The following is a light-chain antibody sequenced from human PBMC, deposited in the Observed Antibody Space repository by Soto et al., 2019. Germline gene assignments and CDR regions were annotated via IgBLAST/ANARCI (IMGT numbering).Light chain of an antibody. CDR3: AAGDDSLNGEVV. CDR2: STN. J-gene: IGLJ2*01. Sequence: QSVLTQPPSASGTPGQRVTISCSGSSSNIGSNSVNWYQQLPGTAPKLLIYSTNQRPSGVPVRISGSRSDTSASLAISGLQSEDEDDYYCAAGDDSLNGEVVFGGGTKLTVL. CDR1: SSNIGSNS. V-gene: IGLV1-44*01.